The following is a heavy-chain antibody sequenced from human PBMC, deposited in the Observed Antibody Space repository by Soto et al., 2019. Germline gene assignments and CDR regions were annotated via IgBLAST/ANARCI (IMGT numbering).Heavy chain of an antibody. CDR3: ARSFSWTDY. CDR2: IYYSGST. D-gene: IGHD6-13*01. J-gene: IGHJ4*02. CDR1: GGSISSYY. V-gene: IGHV4-59*01. Sequence: QVQLQESGPGLVKPSETLSLTCTVSGGSISSYYWSWIRQPPGKGLEWIGYIYYSGSTNYNPSLMRRVTISVDTSKNQFPLKLSSVTAADTAVYYCARSFSWTDYWGQGTLVTVSS.